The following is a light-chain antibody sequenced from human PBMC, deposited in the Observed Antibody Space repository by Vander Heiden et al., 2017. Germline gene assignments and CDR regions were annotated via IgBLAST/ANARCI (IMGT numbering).Light chain of an antibody. Sequence: DIQMTQSPSSLSASVGDTVSITCRASQSMSTYLNWYQHRTGQAPKLLIHAGSTLQSGVPSRFSGSGSGTEFTLTISRLQPEDFATYFCQQSDSLPYTFGQGTKMEIK. CDR3: QQSDSLPYT. J-gene: IGKJ2*01. CDR1: QSMSTY. V-gene: IGKV1-39*01. CDR2: AGS.